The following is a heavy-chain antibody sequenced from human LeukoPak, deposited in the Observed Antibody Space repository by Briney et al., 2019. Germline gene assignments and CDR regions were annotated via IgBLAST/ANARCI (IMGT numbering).Heavy chain of an antibody. V-gene: IGHV1-2*02. J-gene: IGHJ3*02. D-gene: IGHD2-8*01. CDR3: ARGSRNGLDPFDM. CDR2: LDPNNGDT. Sequence: ASVKVSCKASAYTFTGYYLHRVRQAPGQGPEWMGWLDPNNGDTEYAQKFQGRVTMTRVRFISTAYMELSRLTSDDTALYYCARGSRNGLDPFDMGGQGTMVTVSS. CDR1: AYTFTGYY.